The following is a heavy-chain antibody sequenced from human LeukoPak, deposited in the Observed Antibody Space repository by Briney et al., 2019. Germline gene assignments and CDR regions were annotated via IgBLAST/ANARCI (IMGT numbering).Heavy chain of an antibody. J-gene: IGHJ4*02. D-gene: IGHD3-10*01. CDR1: GGYFSGYY. V-gene: IGHV4-34*01. CDR3: ARQRLAWFGESNSGFDY. CDR2: INHSGST. Sequence: PSETLSLTCAVYGGYFSGYYWSWIRQPPGKGLEWIGEINHSGSTNYNPSLKSRVTISVDTSKNQFSLKLRSVTAADTAVYYCARQRLAWFGESNSGFDYWGQGSLVTVSS.